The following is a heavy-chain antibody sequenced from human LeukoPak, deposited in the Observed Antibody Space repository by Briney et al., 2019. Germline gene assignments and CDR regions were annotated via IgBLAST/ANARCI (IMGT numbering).Heavy chain of an antibody. D-gene: IGHD5-18*01. CDR2: ISANSHYI. J-gene: IGHJ4*02. CDR3: ARDQYSYAHAAH. CDR1: GFTFSSYD. V-gene: IGHV3-21*01. Sequence: SGGSLRLSCAASGFTFSSYDMNWVRQAPGKGLEWVSCISANSHYIYYADSVKGRFTISRDNAKISLYLQMNSLRAEDTAVYYCARDQYSYAHAAHWGQGTLVTVSS.